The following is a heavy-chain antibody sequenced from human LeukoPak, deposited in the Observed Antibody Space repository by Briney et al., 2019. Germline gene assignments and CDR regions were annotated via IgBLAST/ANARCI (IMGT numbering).Heavy chain of an antibody. V-gene: IGHV3-30-3*01. CDR1: GFTFSSYA. CDR3: ARDSDSDSITLFDY. J-gene: IGHJ4*02. D-gene: IGHD5-12*01. Sequence: PGGSLRLSCAASGFTFSSYAMHWVRQAPGKGLEWVAVISYDGSNKYYADSVKGRFTISRDNSKNTLYLQMNSLRAEDTAVYYCARDSDSDSITLFDYWGQGTLVTVSS. CDR2: ISYDGSNK.